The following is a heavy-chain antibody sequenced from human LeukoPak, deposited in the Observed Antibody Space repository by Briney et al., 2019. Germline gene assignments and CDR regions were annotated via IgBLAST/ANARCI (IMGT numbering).Heavy chain of an antibody. CDR3: ARKYCSGGSCWGDAFDI. CDR2: IFPSGGEI. D-gene: IGHD2-15*01. Sequence: GGSLRLSCAASGFTFSTFAMIWVRQPPGKGLEWVSSIFPSGGEIHYADSVKGRFTISRDNAKNSLYLQMNSLRAEDTAVYYCARKYCSGGSCWGDAFDIWGQGTMVTVSS. V-gene: IGHV3-21*01. CDR1: GFTFSTFA. J-gene: IGHJ3*02.